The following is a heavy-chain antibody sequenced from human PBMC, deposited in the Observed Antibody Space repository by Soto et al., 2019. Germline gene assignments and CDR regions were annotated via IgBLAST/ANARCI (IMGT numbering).Heavy chain of an antibody. CDR1: GFTFSSYA. CDR2: ISYDGSNK. CDR3: ARGWYSSGWYGRNWFDP. V-gene: IGHV3-30-3*01. Sequence: GGSLRLSCAASGFTFSSYAMHWVRQAPGKGLEWVAVISYDGSNKYYADSAKGRFTISRDNSKNTLYLQMNSLRAEDTAVYYCARGWYSSGWYGRNWFDPWGQGTLVTVSS. J-gene: IGHJ5*02. D-gene: IGHD6-19*01.